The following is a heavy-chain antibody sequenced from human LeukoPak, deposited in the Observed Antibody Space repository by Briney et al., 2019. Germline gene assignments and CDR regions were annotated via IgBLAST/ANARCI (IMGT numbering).Heavy chain of an antibody. V-gene: IGHV3-23*01. CDR1: GFTFSNYA. CDR2: VSGSDSYT. J-gene: IGHJ6*02. D-gene: IGHD3-10*01. Sequence: GGSLRLSCAASGFTFSNYAMNWVRQSPGKGLEWVSGVSGSDSYTYFADSVKGRFTISRDNSRNTLYLQMNSLRAEDTAVYYCGRDPSSNYGTHYGMAAWGQGATVTVSS. CDR3: GRDPSSNYGTHYGMAA.